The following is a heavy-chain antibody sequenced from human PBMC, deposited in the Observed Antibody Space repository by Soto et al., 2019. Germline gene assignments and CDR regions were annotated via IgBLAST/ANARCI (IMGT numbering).Heavy chain of an antibody. CDR1: GGSISSSNW. J-gene: IGHJ4*02. Sequence: TSETLSLTCAVSGGSISSSNWWSWVRQPPGKGLEWIGEIYHSGSANHNPSLKSRVTISVDKSKNQFSLKLSSVTAADTAVYYCAMVYPTRPLGYWGQGTLVTVSS. D-gene: IGHD2-8*01. CDR2: IYHSGSA. CDR3: AMVYPTRPLGY. V-gene: IGHV4-4*02.